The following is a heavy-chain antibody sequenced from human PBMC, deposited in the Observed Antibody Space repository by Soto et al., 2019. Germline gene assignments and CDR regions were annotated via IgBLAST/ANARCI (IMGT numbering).Heavy chain of an antibody. CDR1: GYTFTHYY. Sequence: QVQLVQSGAEVKKPGASVKLSCRTSGYTFTHYYIHWVRQAPGQGLEWLAIINPASGSTNYAQDFQGRVTLTMDTSTPTVYMELSGLRAEYTAIFYCARDLAAGDHWGQGTLVTVSS. CDR3: ARDLAAGDH. J-gene: IGHJ4*02. D-gene: IGHD6-13*01. V-gene: IGHV1-46*01. CDR2: INPASGST.